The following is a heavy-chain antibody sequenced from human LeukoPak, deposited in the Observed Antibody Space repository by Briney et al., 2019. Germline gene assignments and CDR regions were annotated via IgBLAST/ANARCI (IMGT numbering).Heavy chain of an antibody. CDR3: ARGGTGKANWFDP. CDR1: GGSISGYY. J-gene: IGHJ5*02. CDR2: IYYTGST. V-gene: IGHV4-59*01. Sequence: PSETLSLTCTASGGSISGYYWSWIRQPPGKGLEWIAFIYYTGSTNYNPSLKSRVTISVDTSKNQFSLKLTSVTAADTAVYYCARGGTGKANWFDPWGQGTLVTVSS. D-gene: IGHD1-1*01.